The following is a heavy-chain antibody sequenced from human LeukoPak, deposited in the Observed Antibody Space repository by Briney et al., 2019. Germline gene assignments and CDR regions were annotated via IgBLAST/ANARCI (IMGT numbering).Heavy chain of an antibody. CDR2: INHSGST. D-gene: IGHD2-8*01. Sequence: SETLSVTCAVYGGSFSGYYWSWIRQPPGNGLEWIGEINHSGSTNYNPSLKSRVTISVDTSKNQFSLKLSSVTAADTAVYYCARGLMYAPYYFDYWGQGTLVTVSS. CDR3: ARGLMYAPYYFDY. V-gene: IGHV4-34*01. CDR1: GGSFSGYY. J-gene: IGHJ4*02.